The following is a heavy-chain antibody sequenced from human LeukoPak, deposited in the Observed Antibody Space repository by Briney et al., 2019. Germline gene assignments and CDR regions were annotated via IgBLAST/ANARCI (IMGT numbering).Heavy chain of an antibody. CDR3: ARKRPLYYFDY. CDR1: GGSISSGDYY. CDR2: IYYSGST. D-gene: IGHD1-1*01. J-gene: IGHJ4*02. V-gene: IGHV4-61*08. Sequence: SETLSLTCTVSGGSISSGDYYWSWIRQPPGKGLEWIGYIYYSGSTNYNPSLKSRVTISVDTSKNQFSLRLSSVTAADTAVYYCARKRPLYYFDYWGQGTLVTVSS.